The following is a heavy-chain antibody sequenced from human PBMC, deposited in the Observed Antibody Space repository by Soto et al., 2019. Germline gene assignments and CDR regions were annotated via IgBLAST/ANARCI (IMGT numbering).Heavy chain of an antibody. D-gene: IGHD3-3*01. CDR2: ISGSGGST. CDR1: GFTFSSYA. V-gene: IGHV3-23*01. CDR3: AKVMGVPITIFGEEGFDP. J-gene: IGHJ5*02. Sequence: GGSLRLSCAASGFTFSSYAMSWVRQAPGKGLEWVSAISGSGGSTYYADSVKGRFTISRDNSKNTLYLQMNSLRAEDTAVYYCAKVMGVPITIFGEEGFDPWGQGTLVTVSS.